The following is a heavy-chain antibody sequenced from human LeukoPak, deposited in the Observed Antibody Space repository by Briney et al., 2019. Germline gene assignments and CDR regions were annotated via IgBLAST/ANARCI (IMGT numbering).Heavy chain of an antibody. V-gene: IGHV3-30*18. J-gene: IGHJ6*02. CDR1: GLTFSSYG. CDR2: ISYDGSNK. Sequence: GGSLRPSCAASGLTFSSYGMHWVRQAPGKGLEWVAVISYDGSNKYYADSVKGRFTISRDNSKNTLYLQMNSLRAEDTAVYYCAKDDSSGNEYYYYGMDVWGQGTTVTVSS. CDR3: AKDDSSGNEYYYYGMDV. D-gene: IGHD3-22*01.